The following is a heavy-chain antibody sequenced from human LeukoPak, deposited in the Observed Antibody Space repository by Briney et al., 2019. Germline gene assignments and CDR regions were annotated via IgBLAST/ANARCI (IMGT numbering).Heavy chain of an antibody. V-gene: IGHV3-66*01. J-gene: IGHJ4*02. CDR3: ARVIAVSGEYFDY. CDR1: GFTVSGNY. D-gene: IGHD6-19*01. CDR2: IYAYGST. Sequence: PGGSLRPSCAASGFTVSGNYMSWVRQAPGKGLEWVSVIYAYGSTYYADSVKGRFTISRDNSNNMLYLQMNSLRAEDTAVYFCARVIAVSGEYFDYWGQGTLVTVSS.